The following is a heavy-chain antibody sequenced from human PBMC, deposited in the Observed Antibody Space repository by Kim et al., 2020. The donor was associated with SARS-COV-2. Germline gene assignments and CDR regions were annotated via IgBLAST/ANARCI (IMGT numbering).Heavy chain of an antibody. Sequence: NKYYAETVRGRFTSSRDTSKNTMYLHMNTLRAEDTAVYYCAGESVTTIDYWGQGTLVTVSS. CDR2: NK. V-gene: IGHV3-33*01. CDR3: AGESVTTIDY. J-gene: IGHJ4*02. D-gene: IGHD4-4*01.